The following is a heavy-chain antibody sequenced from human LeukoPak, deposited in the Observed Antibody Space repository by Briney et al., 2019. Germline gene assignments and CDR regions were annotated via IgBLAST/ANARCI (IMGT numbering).Heavy chain of an antibody. CDR1: GFSFSDAW. Sequence: PGGSLRLSCAASGFSFSDAWMTWVRQAPGKGLEWVGRIKNKIDGGTTDYAAPVKGRFTISREDSKNMLYLQMNSLKTEDTAVYYCTTTGADTRNWFDPWGQGTLVTVSS. J-gene: IGHJ5*02. CDR3: TTTGADTRNWFDP. V-gene: IGHV3-15*01. D-gene: IGHD5-18*01. CDR2: IKNKIDGGTT.